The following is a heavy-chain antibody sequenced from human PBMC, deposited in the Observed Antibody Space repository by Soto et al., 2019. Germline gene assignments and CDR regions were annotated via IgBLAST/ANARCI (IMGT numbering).Heavy chain of an antibody. Sequence: PSETLSLTCAVSGGSISSSNWWSWVRQPPGKGLEWIGEIYHSGSTNYNPSLKSRVTISVDKSKNQFSLKLSSVTAADTAVYYCARVTGTTSGYYGMDVWGQGTTVTVSS. J-gene: IGHJ6*02. CDR1: GGSISSSNW. D-gene: IGHD1-7*01. CDR3: ARVTGTTSGYYGMDV. CDR2: IYHSGST. V-gene: IGHV4-4*02.